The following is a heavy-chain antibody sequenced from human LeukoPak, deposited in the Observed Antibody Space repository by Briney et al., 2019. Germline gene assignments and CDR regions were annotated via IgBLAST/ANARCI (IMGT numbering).Heavy chain of an antibody. D-gene: IGHD1-26*01. CDR1: GGSFNGYY. Sequence: SETLSLTCAVYGGSFNGYYWSWVRQPPGKGLEWIGEINDSGKTNYNPSLKSRVTISVATSKNQFSLKLSSVTAADTAVHYCASLGSVSGLFDYWGQGTLVTVSS. J-gene: IGHJ4*02. V-gene: IGHV4-34*01. CDR3: ASLGSVSGLFDY. CDR2: INDSGKT.